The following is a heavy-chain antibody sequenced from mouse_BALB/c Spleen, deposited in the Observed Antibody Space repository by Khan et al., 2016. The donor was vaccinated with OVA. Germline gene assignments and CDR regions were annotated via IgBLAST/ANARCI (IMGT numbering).Heavy chain of an antibody. CDR1: GYSITSDYA. Sequence: EVKLLESGPGLVKPSQSLSLTCTVTGYSITSDYAWNWIRQFPGNKLEWMGYINYSGSTSYIPSLKSRISITRDTSKNQFFLQLNSVTTEDTATXYCAYCSSYWYFDVWGAGTTVTVSS. V-gene: IGHV3-2*02. J-gene: IGHJ1*01. CDR2: INYSGST. D-gene: IGHD1-1*01. CDR3: AYCSSYWYFDV.